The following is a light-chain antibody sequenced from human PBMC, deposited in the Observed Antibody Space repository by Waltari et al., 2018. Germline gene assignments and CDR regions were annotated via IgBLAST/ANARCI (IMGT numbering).Light chain of an antibody. CDR2: YDD. Sequence: QSVLTQPPSVSEAPRQRVTISCSGSSSNIGNNAVNWYQQLPGKAPKLLIYYDDLLPSGVSDRFSGSKSGTSASLAISGLQSEDEADYYWAAWDDSLNGPGVFGGGTKLTVL. CDR1: SSNIGNNA. CDR3: AAWDDSLNGPGV. V-gene: IGLV1-36*01. J-gene: IGLJ3*02.